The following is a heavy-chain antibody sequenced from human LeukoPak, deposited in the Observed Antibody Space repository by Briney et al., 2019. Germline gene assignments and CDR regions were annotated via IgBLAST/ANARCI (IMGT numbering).Heavy chain of an antibody. CDR1: GGSISISNYY. V-gene: IGHV4-39*01. Sequence: PSETLSLTCTVSGGSISISNYYWGWIRQPPGKGLEWIGSIYYSGTTYYNPSLNSRVTISVDTSKNQFSLKPNSVTAADTAVYYCARHPWDSGRYYFDYWGQGTLVTVSS. D-gene: IGHD1-26*01. J-gene: IGHJ4*02. CDR2: IYYSGTT. CDR3: ARHPWDSGRYYFDY.